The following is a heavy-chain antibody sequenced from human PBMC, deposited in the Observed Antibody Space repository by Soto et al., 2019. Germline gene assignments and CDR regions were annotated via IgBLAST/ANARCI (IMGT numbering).Heavy chain of an antibody. V-gene: IGHV1-58*01. CDR3: AAPPRGVAGPLLYYSYYGMDV. D-gene: IGHD6-19*01. Sequence: GASVKVSCKASGFTFTSSAVQWVRQARGQRLEWIGWIIVGSGNTNYAQKFQERVTITRDMSTSTAYMELSSLRSEDTAVYYCAAPPRGVAGPLLYYSYYGMDVWGQGTMVTVSS. J-gene: IGHJ6*02. CDR1: GFTFTSSA. CDR2: IIVGSGNT.